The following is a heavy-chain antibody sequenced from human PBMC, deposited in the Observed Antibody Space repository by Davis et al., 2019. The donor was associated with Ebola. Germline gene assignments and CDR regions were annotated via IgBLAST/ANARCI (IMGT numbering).Heavy chain of an antibody. D-gene: IGHD3-16*01. CDR3: ARDTRFALGYFDP. Sequence: ASVKVSCKASGYTFTAHYIHWVRQAPGQGLEWMGWINPNSGGTHYAEKFRGKVSMTRDESLTSAYMELSRLTSDDTALYYCARDTRFALGYFDPWGQGTLVTVSS. J-gene: IGHJ5*02. V-gene: IGHV1-2*02. CDR2: INPNSGGT. CDR1: GYTFTAHY.